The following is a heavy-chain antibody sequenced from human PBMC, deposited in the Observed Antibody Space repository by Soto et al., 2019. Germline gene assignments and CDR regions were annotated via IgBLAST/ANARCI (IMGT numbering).Heavy chain of an antibody. J-gene: IGHJ4*02. CDR3: ASRYLVHCFSSRSPAPSDW. D-gene: IGHD6-13*01. V-gene: IGHV3-7*05. Sequence: GGSLRLSCAASGFSLSKLWMSWVRQSPGKGLEWVANIRQDGSERNYMDSVKGRFTISRDNGRNSLFLQMSSLRVEDTAVYYCASRYLVHCFSSRSPAPSDWWGQGSQVTVSS. CDR1: GFSLSKLW. CDR2: IRQDGSER.